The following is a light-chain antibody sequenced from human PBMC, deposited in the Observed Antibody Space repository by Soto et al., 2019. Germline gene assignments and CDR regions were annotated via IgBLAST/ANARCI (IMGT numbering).Light chain of an antibody. Sequence: EIVMTQSPATLSVSPGERVTLSCRASQSVAHNLAWYQQKPGQAPRLLFYGASFRATGVPARFSGSGSGTDFTLTISSLQSEDFAIYFCQQSNNWPYTFGQGTKLEIK. CDR3: QQSNNWPYT. CDR1: QSVAHN. J-gene: IGKJ2*01. V-gene: IGKV3-15*01. CDR2: GAS.